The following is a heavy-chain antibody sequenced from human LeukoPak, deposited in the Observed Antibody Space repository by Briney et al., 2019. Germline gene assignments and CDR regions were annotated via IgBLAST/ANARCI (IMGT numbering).Heavy chain of an antibody. Sequence: GGSLRLSCAASGFTFSSYAMHWVRQAPGKGLEWVAVISYDGSNKYYADSVKGRFTISRDNSKNTLYLQMNSLRAEDTAVYYCAREEGATGSNFDYWGQGTLVTVSS. CDR1: GFTFSSYA. CDR2: ISYDGSNK. CDR3: AREEGATGSNFDY. D-gene: IGHD1-26*01. V-gene: IGHV3-30-3*01. J-gene: IGHJ4*02.